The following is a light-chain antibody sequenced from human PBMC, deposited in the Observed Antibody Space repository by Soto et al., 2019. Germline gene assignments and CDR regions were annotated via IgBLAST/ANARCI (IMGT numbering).Light chain of an antibody. CDR1: QSVSNNY. V-gene: IGKV3-20*01. Sequence: EIVLTQSPGTLSLSPGERATLSCRASQSVSNNYLAWYQQKPGQAPRLFIYGASNRATGIPDRFSSSGSWTDLTLTISSLQSEDFSAYDGQPYNNWPPWTFCQGTKVDIK. CDR2: GAS. CDR3: QPYNNWPPWT. J-gene: IGKJ1*01.